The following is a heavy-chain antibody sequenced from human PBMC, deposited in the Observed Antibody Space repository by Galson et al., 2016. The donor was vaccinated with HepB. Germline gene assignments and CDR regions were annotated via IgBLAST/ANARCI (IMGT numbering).Heavy chain of an antibody. CDR3: TKDPDRRYGMDV. CDR2: IAHDETDK. Sequence: SGITFSNSGMHWVRQAPGKGLEWVALIAHDETDKFYGDSVKGRFTISRDNSKNTLSLQMNSLRAEDTAVYYCTKDPDRRYGMDVWGQGTTVTVSS. V-gene: IGHV3-30*18. CDR1: GITFSNSG. D-gene: IGHD3-22*01. J-gene: IGHJ6*02.